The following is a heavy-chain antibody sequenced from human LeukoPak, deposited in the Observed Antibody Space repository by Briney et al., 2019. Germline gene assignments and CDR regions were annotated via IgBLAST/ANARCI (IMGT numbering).Heavy chain of an antibody. CDR1: GFPFSSYA. J-gene: IGHJ4*02. CDR3: AKAPDYGDYLSFDY. Sequence: GGSLRLSCAASGFPFSSYAMSWVRQAPGKGLEWVSTISGGGGRSYYADSVKGRFTISRDNSENTLYVQMDSLRAEDTAVYYCAKAPDYGDYLSFDYWGQGTLVTVSS. CDR2: ISGGGGRS. V-gene: IGHV3-23*01. D-gene: IGHD4-17*01.